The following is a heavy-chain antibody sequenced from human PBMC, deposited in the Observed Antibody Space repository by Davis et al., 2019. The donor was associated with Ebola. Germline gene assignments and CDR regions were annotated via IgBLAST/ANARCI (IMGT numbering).Heavy chain of an antibody. D-gene: IGHD4-23*01. J-gene: IGHJ3*02. CDR1: GGSISSYY. CDR2: IYYSGST. V-gene: IGHV4-59*12. Sequence: PSETLSLTCTVSGGSISSYYWSWIRQPPGKGLEWIGYIYYSGSTNYNPSLKSRVTISVDTSKNQFSLQLNSVTPEDTAVYYCARDRSRAYGGFDAFDIWGQGTMVTVSS. CDR3: ARDRSRAYGGFDAFDI.